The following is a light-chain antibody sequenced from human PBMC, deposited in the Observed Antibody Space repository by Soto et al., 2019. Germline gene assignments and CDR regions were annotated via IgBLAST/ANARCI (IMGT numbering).Light chain of an antibody. Sequence: EIVMTQSPATLSVSPGERATLSCRASQSVSSNLAWYQQKPGQAPRLLIYGASTRATGIPARFSGSGSGTEFTLTISSLQSEDFAVYYCQQEGFGQGTKVDIK. J-gene: IGKJ1*01. V-gene: IGKV3-15*01. CDR1: QSVSSN. CDR2: GAS. CDR3: QQEG.